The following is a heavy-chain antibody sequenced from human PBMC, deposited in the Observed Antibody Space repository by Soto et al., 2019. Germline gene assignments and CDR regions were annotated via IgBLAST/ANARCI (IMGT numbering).Heavy chain of an antibody. Sequence: GASVKVSCKVSGYTLTELSMHWVRQAPGQGLEWMGWINPNSGGTNYAQKFQGWVTMTRDTSISTAYMELSRLRSDDTAVYYCARATRYDIYGMDVWGQGTTVTVSS. CDR1: GYTLTELS. J-gene: IGHJ6*02. D-gene: IGHD3-9*01. V-gene: IGHV1-2*04. CDR2: INPNSGGT. CDR3: ARATRYDIYGMDV.